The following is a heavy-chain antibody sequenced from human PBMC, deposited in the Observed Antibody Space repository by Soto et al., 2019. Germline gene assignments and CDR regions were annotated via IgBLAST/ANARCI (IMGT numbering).Heavy chain of an antibody. CDR3: AGLAVSAAYGMDV. V-gene: IGHV4-59*01. J-gene: IGHJ6*02. D-gene: IGHD4-4*01. CDR1: GASMSINY. CDR2: IYYSGST. Sequence: ECLSPTCPVSGASMSINYRSWIRQPPGKGLEWIGYIYYSGSTNYNPSLKSRVTISVDTSKNQFSLKLSSVTAADTAVYYCAGLAVSAAYGMDVWGQGTKVTVYS.